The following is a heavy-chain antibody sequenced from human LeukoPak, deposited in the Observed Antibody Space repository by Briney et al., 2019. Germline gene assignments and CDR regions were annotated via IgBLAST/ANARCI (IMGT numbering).Heavy chain of an antibody. Sequence: SETLSFTCTVSGGSISSSSYSWGWIRQPPGKGLEWIGSIYYSGSTYYNPSLKSRVTISVDTSKNQFSLKLSSVAAADTAVYYCASPYSSSSSPDYWGQGTLVTVSS. CDR1: GGSISSSSYS. V-gene: IGHV4-39*01. CDR3: ASPYSSSSSPDY. CDR2: IYYSGST. D-gene: IGHD6-6*01. J-gene: IGHJ4*02.